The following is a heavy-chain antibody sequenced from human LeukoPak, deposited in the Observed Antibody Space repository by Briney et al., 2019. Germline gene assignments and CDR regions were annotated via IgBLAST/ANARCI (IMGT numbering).Heavy chain of an antibody. CDR1: GGTFSSYA. J-gene: IGHJ3*02. CDR2: IIPIFGTA. D-gene: IGHD4-17*01. CDR3: ARSIQPGTTVTVAFDI. V-gene: IGHV1-69*06. Sequence: GASVKVSCKASGGTFSSYAISWVRQAPGQGLEWMGGIIPIFGTANYAQKFQGRVTITADKSTSTAYMELSSLRSEDTAVYYCARSIQPGTTVTVAFDIWGQGTMVTVSS.